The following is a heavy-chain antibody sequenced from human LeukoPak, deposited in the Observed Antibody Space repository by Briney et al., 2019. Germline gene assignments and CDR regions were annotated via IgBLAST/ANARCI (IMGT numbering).Heavy chain of an antibody. CDR1: GFSISSGYY. Sequence: SETLSLTCTVSGFSISSGYYWGWIRQPPGKGPEWIGSIYHKGNTYYNPSLKSRVTISVDTSKNQFSLKLNSVTAADTAVYYCARDDYGDYTYWGQGTLVTVSS. J-gene: IGHJ4*02. CDR2: IYHKGNT. CDR3: ARDDYGDYTY. D-gene: IGHD4-17*01. V-gene: IGHV4-38-2*02.